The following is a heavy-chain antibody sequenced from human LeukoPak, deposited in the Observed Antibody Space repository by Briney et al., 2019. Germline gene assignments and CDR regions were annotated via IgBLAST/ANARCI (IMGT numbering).Heavy chain of an antibody. CDR1: GYTFTSYA. D-gene: IGHD3-10*01. Sequence: ASVKVSCKASGYTFTSYAMHWVRQAPGQRLEWMGWINAGNGNTKYSQKFQGRVTITRDTSASTAHMELSSLRSEDTAVCYCARAVLLWFDYYFDYWGQGTLVTVSS. CDR2: INAGNGNT. J-gene: IGHJ4*02. V-gene: IGHV1-3*01. CDR3: ARAVLLWFDYYFDY.